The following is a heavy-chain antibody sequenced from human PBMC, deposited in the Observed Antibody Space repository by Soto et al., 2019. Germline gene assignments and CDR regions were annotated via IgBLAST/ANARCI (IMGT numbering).Heavy chain of an antibody. CDR1: GFTFDDYA. CDR3: AKAASYGDYVVHNWFDP. J-gene: IGHJ5*02. V-gene: IGHV3-9*01. CDR2: ISWNSGTI. D-gene: IGHD4-17*01. Sequence: EVQLVESGGGLVQPGRSLRLSCAASGFTFDDYAMHWVRQTPGKGLEWVSGISWNSGTIGYADSVKGRFTISRDNAKKSLYLQMNSLRAEDTALYYCAKAASYGDYVVHNWFDPWGQGTLVTVSS.